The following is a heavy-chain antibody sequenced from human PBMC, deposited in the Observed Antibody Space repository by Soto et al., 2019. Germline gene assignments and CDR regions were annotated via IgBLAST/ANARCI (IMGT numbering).Heavy chain of an antibody. CDR1: GGSFSGYY. CDR3: ARGGYGYDYGIDY. V-gene: IGHV4-34*01. Sequence: SETLSLTCAVYGGSFSGYYWSWIRQPPGKGLESIGEINHSGRTKYNPSLKSRVTISGDTSKNQFSLKLTSVTAADTAVYYCARGGYGYDYGIDYWGQGTMVTVS. CDR2: INHSGRT. J-gene: IGHJ4*02. D-gene: IGHD5-18*01.